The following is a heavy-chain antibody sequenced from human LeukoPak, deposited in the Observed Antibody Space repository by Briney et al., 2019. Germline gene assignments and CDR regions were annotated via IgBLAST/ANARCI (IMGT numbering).Heavy chain of an antibody. V-gene: IGHV3-33*01. CDR1: GFTFSSYG. D-gene: IGHD3-10*01. CDR3: ARGKYYGSGSYYKRGQFDY. Sequence: PSGRSLRLSCAASGFTFSSYGMHWVRQAPGKGLEWVAVIWYDGSNKYYADSVKGRFTISRDNSKNTLYLQMNSLRAEDTAVYYCARGKYYGSGSYYKRGQFDYWGQGTLVTVSS. J-gene: IGHJ4*02. CDR2: IWYDGSNK.